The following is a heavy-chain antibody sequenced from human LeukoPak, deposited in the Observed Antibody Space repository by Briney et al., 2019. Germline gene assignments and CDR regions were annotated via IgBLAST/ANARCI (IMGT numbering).Heavy chain of an antibody. V-gene: IGHV3-7*01. Sequence: GGSLRLSCAASGFTFSNYAMSWVRQAPGKGLDWVANIKHDEIENYLADSVTGRFTISRDNAENSLFLQMNSLRPDDTAVYFCVKLVVVTATYWYFDVWGRGTPITVSS. D-gene: IGHD2-21*02. CDR2: IKHDEIEN. CDR3: VKLVVVTATYWYFDV. J-gene: IGHJ2*01. CDR1: GFTFSNYA.